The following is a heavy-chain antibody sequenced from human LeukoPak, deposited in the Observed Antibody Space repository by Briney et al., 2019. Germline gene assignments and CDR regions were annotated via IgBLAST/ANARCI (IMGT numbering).Heavy chain of an antibody. V-gene: IGHV3-48*03. CDR2: ISSSGRSI. J-gene: IGHJ4*02. CDR1: GFTFSSYE. Sequence: PGGSLRLSCAASGFTFSSYEMNWARQAPGKGLEWVSYISSSGRSIYYADSVKGRFTISRDNAKNSLYLQMNSLRAEDTAVYYCARDDSAWYAYWGPGTLVTVSS. CDR3: ARDDSAWYAY. D-gene: IGHD6-19*01.